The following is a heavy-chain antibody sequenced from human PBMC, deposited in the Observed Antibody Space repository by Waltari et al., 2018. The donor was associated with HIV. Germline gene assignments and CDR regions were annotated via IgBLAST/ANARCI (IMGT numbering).Heavy chain of an antibody. V-gene: IGHV3-74*01. D-gene: IGHD6-19*01. Sequence: EVQLVESGGGLVQPGGSLRLSCAASGFTFSSYWMHWVRQAPGKGLVWVSRINSDGSSTSYADSVKGRFTISRDNAKNTLYLQMNSLRAEDTAVYYCAREGYSSGWYLSQTDYWGQGTLVTVSS. CDR1: GFTFSSYW. CDR3: AREGYSSGWYLSQTDY. CDR2: INSDGSST. J-gene: IGHJ4*02.